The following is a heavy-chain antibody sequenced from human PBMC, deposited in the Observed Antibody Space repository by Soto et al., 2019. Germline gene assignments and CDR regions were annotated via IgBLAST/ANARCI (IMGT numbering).Heavy chain of an antibody. CDR1: GGSVSSGSYY. V-gene: IGHV4-61*01. CDR3: AREPSGSYYGYYFDY. J-gene: IGHJ4*02. D-gene: IGHD1-26*01. CDR2: IYYSGST. Sequence: KTSETLSLTCTVSGGSVSSGSYYWSWIRQPPGKGLEWIGYIYYSGSTNYNPSLKSRVTISVDTSKNQFSLKLSSVTAADTAVYYCAREPSGSYYGYYFDYWGQGTLVTVSS.